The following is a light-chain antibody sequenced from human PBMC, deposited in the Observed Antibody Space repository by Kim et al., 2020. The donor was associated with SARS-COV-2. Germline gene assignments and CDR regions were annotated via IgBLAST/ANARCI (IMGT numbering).Light chain of an antibody. CDR2: GAS. Sequence: PGERATLSCRASQSVRCSYLVWYHQQKRGQAPRLLVYGASSRATGIPDRFSGSGFGTDFTLTISRLEPEDFAVYYCLQYGSSPYTFGQGTRLEIK. CDR3: LQYGSSPYT. J-gene: IGKJ5*01. CDR1: QSVRCSY. V-gene: IGKV3-20*01.